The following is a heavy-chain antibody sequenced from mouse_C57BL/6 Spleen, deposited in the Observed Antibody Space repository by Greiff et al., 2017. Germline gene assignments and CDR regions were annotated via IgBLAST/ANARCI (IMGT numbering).Heavy chain of an antibody. Sequence: QVQLQQSGAELVRPGTSVKVSCKASGYAFTNYLIEWVQQRPGQGLEWIGVINPGSGGTNYNEKFKGKATLTADKSSSTAYMQISSLTSEDSAVYFCAREGYYVFDYWGQGTTLTVSS. CDR3: AREGYYVFDY. J-gene: IGHJ2*01. V-gene: IGHV1-54*01. D-gene: IGHD2-3*01. CDR1: GYAFTNYL. CDR2: INPGSGGT.